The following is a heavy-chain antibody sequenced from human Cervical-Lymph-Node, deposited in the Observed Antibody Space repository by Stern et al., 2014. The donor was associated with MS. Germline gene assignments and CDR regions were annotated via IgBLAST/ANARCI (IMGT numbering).Heavy chain of an antibody. CDR3: ARDKGIITAAGYYLDY. CDR1: GYTFTNYY. CDR2: INHSGVST. V-gene: IGHV1-46*03. Sequence: VQLVESGAEVKEPGASGKVSCKASGYTFTNYYVHWGRQAPGQGLEWMGIINHSGVSTSYAQHFQGRLTMTRDTSTSTDYMELSSLRSEDTAVYFCARDKGIITAAGYYLDYWGQGTLVTVSS. J-gene: IGHJ4*02. D-gene: IGHD6-13*01.